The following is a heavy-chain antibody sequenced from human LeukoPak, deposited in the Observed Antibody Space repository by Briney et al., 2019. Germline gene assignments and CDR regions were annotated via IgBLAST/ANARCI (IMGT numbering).Heavy chain of an antibody. Sequence: SGTLSLTCAVSGGSISSSNWWSWVRQPPGKGLEWIGEIYHSGSTNYNPSLKSRVTISVDKSKNQFSLKLSSVTAADTAVYYCARGRRYSSGWRLDGGDLQYYFDYWGQGTLVTVSS. CDR3: ARGRRYSSGWRLDGGDLQYYFDY. V-gene: IGHV4-4*02. J-gene: IGHJ4*02. D-gene: IGHD6-19*01. CDR1: GGSISSSNW. CDR2: IYHSGST.